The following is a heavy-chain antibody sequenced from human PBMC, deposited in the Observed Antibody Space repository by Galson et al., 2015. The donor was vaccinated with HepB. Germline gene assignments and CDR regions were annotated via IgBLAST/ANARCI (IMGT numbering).Heavy chain of an antibody. V-gene: IGHV3-15*01. CDR3: TTDAYLRANQNDD. J-gene: IGHJ4*02. CDR1: GFTFSNAW. Sequence: SLRLSCAASGFTFSNAWMSWVRQAPGKGLEWVGRIKSKTDGGTTDYAAPVKGRFTISRDDSKNTLYLQMNSLKTEDTAVYYCTTDAYLRANQNDDWGQGTLVTVSS. D-gene: IGHD1-14*01. CDR2: IKSKTDGGTT.